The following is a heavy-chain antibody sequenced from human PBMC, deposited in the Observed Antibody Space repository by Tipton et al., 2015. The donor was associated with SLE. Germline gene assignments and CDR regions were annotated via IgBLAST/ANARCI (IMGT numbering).Heavy chain of an antibody. CDR1: GGSISSGGYS. CDR3: ARAGWSTRSAFDI. CDR2: INHSGST. D-gene: IGHD2-8*02. V-gene: IGHV4-30-2*01. Sequence: GLVKPSETLSLTCAVSGGSISSGGYSWSWIRQPPGKGLEWIGEINHSGSTNYNPSLKSRVTISVDTSKNQFSLKLSSVTAADTAVYYCARAGWSTRSAFDIWGQGTMVTVSS. J-gene: IGHJ3*02.